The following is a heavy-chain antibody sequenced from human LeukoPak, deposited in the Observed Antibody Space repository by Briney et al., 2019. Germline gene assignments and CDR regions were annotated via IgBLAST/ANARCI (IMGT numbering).Heavy chain of an antibody. Sequence: GGSLRLSCAASGFTFSRYWMSWVRQVPWKGLEWVANLKQDGSEKYYVDSVMGRFTISRDNAKNSLYLQMNSLRAEDTAVYYCARDKGDYDTSGSLFVFGGQGTLVTVSS. V-gene: IGHV3-7*03. CDR1: GFTFSRYW. D-gene: IGHD3-22*01. J-gene: IGHJ4*02. CDR3: ARDKGDYDTSGSLFVF. CDR2: LKQDGSEK.